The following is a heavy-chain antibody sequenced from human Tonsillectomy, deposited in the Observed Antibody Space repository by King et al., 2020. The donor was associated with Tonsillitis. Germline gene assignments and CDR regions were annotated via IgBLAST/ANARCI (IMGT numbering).Heavy chain of an antibody. V-gene: IGHV3-30*02. D-gene: IGHD3-22*01. Sequence: VQLVESGGGVVQPGGSLRLSCAASGFTFSSYDMHWVRQAPGKGLEWVAFIRYDGSNKYYAESVKGRFTISRDNSKNTLFLQMNSLRAEDTAVYYCAKDSIEYYYDTSGYPYYFDYWGQGTLVTVSS. CDR3: AKDSIEYYYDTSGYPYYFDY. J-gene: IGHJ4*02. CDR2: IRYDGSNK. CDR1: GFTFSSYD.